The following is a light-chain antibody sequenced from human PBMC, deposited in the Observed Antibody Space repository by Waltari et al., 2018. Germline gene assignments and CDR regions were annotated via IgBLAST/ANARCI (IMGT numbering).Light chain of an antibody. CDR3: QVWDTGSGSGVV. CDR1: NIRSKS. J-gene: IGLJ2*01. V-gene: IGLV3-21*02. CDR2: DER. Sequence: SYVLTQPPSVSVAPGQTARITCGGNNIRSKSVHWYHQRPGQAPVLVVYDERDRPSGIPERFSGSTSGNTATLTSIRVEAGDEADYYCQVWDTGSGSGVVFGGGTKLTVL.